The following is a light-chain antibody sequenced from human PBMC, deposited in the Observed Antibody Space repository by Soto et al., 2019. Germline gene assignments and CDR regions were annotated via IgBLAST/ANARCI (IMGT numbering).Light chain of an antibody. Sequence: SVLTQPPSVSGAPGQRVTISCTGSSSNIGAGYDVHWYQQLPGTAPKLLIYGNSNRPSGVPDRFSGSKSGTSASLAITGLQAEDEADYYCQSYDSGLRGVVFGGGTTLTVL. CDR3: QSYDSGLRGVV. CDR2: GNS. J-gene: IGLJ2*01. V-gene: IGLV1-40*01. CDR1: SSNIGAGYD.